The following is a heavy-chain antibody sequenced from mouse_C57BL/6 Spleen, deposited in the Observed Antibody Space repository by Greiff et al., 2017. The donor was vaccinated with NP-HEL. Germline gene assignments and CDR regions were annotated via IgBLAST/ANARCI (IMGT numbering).Heavy chain of an antibody. J-gene: IGHJ3*01. Sequence: VQLQQSGAELVKPGASVKMSCKASGYTFTSYWITWVKQRPGQGLEWIGDIYPGSGSTNYNEKFKSKATLTVDTSSSTAYMQLSSLTSGASAVFYCGTDGPWFASWGQGALVTVAA. CDR2: IYPGSGST. CDR1: GYTFTSYW. D-gene: IGHD2-3*01. CDR3: GTDGPWFAS. V-gene: IGHV1-55*01.